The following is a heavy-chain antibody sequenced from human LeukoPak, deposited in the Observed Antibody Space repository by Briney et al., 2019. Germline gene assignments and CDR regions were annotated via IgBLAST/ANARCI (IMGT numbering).Heavy chain of an antibody. J-gene: IGHJ4*02. D-gene: IGHD3-10*01. CDR2: ISWNSGSI. CDR3: ARDLAGHYYGSGSSFDY. CDR1: GFTFDDYA. Sequence: PGGSLRLSCAASGFTFDDYAMHWVRQAPGKGLEWVSGISWNSGSIGYADSMKGRFTISRDNAKNSLYLQMNSLRAEDMALYHCARDLAGHYYGSGSSFDYWGQGTLVTVS. V-gene: IGHV3-9*03.